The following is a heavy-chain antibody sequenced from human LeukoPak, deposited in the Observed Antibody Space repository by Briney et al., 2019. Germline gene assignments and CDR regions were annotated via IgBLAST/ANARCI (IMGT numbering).Heavy chain of an antibody. D-gene: IGHD2-2*02. V-gene: IGHV3-23*01. CDR2: ISGSGGGT. Sequence: GASLRLSCAASGFTFSSYALTWVRQAPGKGLEWVSAISGSGGGTYYADSVKGSFTISRDNSKSTLFLQMNSLRAEDTAIYYCAKDLRYCSTTRCYKEWFDPWGQGTLVTVSS. CDR1: GFTFSSYA. CDR3: AKDLRYCSTTRCYKEWFDP. J-gene: IGHJ5*02.